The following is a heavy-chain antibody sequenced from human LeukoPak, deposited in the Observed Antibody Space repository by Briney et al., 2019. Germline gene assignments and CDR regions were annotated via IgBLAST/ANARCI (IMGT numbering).Heavy chain of an antibody. CDR1: GFTFDDYA. D-gene: IGHD3-10*01. V-gene: IGHV3-9*01. CDR2: ISWNSGSI. J-gene: IGHJ4*02. Sequence: GRSLRLSCAASGFTFDDYAMHWVRQAPGKGLEWVPGISWNSGSIGYADSVKGRFTISRDNAKNSLYLQMNSLRAEDTALYYCAKDMAYGSGTILSWRYFDYWGQGTLVTVSS. CDR3: AKDMAYGSGTILSWRYFDY.